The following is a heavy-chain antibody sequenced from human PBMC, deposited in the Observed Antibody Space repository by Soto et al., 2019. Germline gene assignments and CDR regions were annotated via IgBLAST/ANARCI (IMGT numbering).Heavy chain of an antibody. Sequence: SETLSLTCTVSGGYISSYYWSWIRQPPGKGLEWIGYIYYSGSTNYNPSLKSRVTISVDTSKNQFSLKLSSVTAADTAVYYCARDFGDTAMVAFDYWGQGTLVTVSS. CDR3: ARDFGDTAMVAFDY. V-gene: IGHV4-59*01. CDR1: GGYISSYY. J-gene: IGHJ4*02. D-gene: IGHD5-18*01. CDR2: IYYSGST.